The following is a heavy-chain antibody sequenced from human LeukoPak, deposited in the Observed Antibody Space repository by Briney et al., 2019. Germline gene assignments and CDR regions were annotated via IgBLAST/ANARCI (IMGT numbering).Heavy chain of an antibody. J-gene: IGHJ4*02. CDR3: AKDWVSGPLSRDILTGYYGLGDY. Sequence: RGSLRLSCAASGFTFSSYGMHWVRQAPGKGLEWVAVISYDGSDKYYADSVKGRFTISRDNSKNTLYLKMNSLRAEDTAVYYCAKDWVSGPLSRDILTGYYGLGDYWGQGTLVTVSS. CDR2: ISYDGSDK. CDR1: GFTFSSYG. V-gene: IGHV3-30*18. D-gene: IGHD3-9*01.